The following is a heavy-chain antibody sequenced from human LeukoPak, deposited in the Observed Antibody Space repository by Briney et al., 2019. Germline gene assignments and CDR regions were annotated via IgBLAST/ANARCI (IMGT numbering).Heavy chain of an antibody. J-gene: IGHJ6*02. V-gene: IGHV3-20*04. CDR2: INWNGGST. CDR1: GFTFDYYG. Sequence: GGSLRLSCAASGFTFDYYGMSWVRQAPGKGLEWVSGINWNGGSTGYADSVKGRFTISRDNSKNTLYLQVNSLRAEDTAVYYCAKALYQLYYYGMDVWGQGTTVTVSS. CDR3: AKALYQLYYYGMDV. D-gene: IGHD2-2*01.